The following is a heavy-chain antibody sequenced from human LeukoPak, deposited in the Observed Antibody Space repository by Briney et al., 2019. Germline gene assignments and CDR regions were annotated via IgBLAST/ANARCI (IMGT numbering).Heavy chain of an antibody. CDR2: INPNNGGT. V-gene: IGHV1-2*06. Sequence: ASVKVSCKASGYTFTGYYMHWVRQAPGQGLEWMGRINPNNGGTNYAQKFQGRVTMTRDTSISTAYMELSRLRSDDTAVYYCARDDYYDSSGHLFDIWGQGTMVTVSS. CDR3: ARDDYYDSSGHLFDI. J-gene: IGHJ3*02. CDR1: GYTFTGYY. D-gene: IGHD3-22*01.